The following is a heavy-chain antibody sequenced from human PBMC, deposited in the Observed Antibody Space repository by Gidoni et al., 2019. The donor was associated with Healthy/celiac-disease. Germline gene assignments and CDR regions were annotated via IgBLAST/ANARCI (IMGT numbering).Heavy chain of an antibody. CDR2: IYYSGST. Sequence: QLQLQESGPGLVKPSETLFLTCTVSGGSISSSSYYWGWIRQPPGKGREWLGSIYYSGSTYYHPSLKSRVTISVDTSKHQFSLMLSSVTAADTAVYYCASYGYGYYGSGWFDPWGQGTLVTVSS. V-gene: IGHV4-39*01. CDR3: ASYGYGYYGSGWFDP. CDR1: GGSISSSSYY. D-gene: IGHD4-17*01. J-gene: IGHJ5*02.